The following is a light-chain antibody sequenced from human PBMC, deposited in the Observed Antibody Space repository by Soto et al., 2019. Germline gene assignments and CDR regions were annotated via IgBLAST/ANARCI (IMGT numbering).Light chain of an antibody. Sequence: IHLTRSPSSLSASVVDRVTITCLVSQGISSYLAWYQQKPGKAPKLLIYAASTLHSGVPSRFSGSGSGTDFTLTISSLQAEDFATYYCKQLESSPSTFGGGTKVDIK. CDR2: AAS. J-gene: IGKJ4*01. V-gene: IGKV1-9*01. CDR3: KQLESSPST. CDR1: QGISSY.